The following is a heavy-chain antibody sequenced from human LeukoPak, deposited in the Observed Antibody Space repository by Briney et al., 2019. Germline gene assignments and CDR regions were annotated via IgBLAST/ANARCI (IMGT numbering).Heavy chain of an antibody. CDR2: INGNSAAI. CDR3: AKDIGPQVGIDWYFDL. D-gene: IGHD2-21*01. CDR1: AFTFNAFA. V-gene: IGHV3-9*03. Sequence: GGSLRLSCAAYAFTFNAFAMHWVRQLPGKGLEWVSGINGNSAAIGYAASVKGRFTISRDNAKNSLYLQMNSLRPEDMGLYYCAKDIGPQVGIDWYFDLWGRGTLVTVSS. J-gene: IGHJ2*01.